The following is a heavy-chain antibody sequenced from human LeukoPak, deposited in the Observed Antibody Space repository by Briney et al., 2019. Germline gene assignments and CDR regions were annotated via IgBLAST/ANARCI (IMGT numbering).Heavy chain of an antibody. CDR3: ARDGVGAYNWFDP. CDR1: GFTFRSYA. Sequence: QAGGSLRLSCAASGFTFRSYAVYWVRQATGKGLEYVSAISSNGDNTYYASSVKGRFTISRDNSKNTLYLQMGSLRVEDMAVYYCARDGVGAYNWFDPWGQGTLVTVSS. J-gene: IGHJ5*02. V-gene: IGHV3-64*01. D-gene: IGHD1-26*01. CDR2: ISSNGDNT.